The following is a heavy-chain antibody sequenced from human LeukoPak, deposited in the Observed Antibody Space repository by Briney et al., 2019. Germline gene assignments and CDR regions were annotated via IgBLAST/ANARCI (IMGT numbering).Heavy chain of an antibody. Sequence: ASVKVSCKASGYTFTSSAMSWVRQAPGQGLERMGWINTNTGNPTYAQGFTGRFVFSLDTSVSTAYLQISSLKAEDTAVYFCARVSGYCSSTSCYPSKWGQGTLVTVSS. V-gene: IGHV7-4-1*02. J-gene: IGHJ4*02. CDR1: GYTFTSSA. D-gene: IGHD2-2*01. CDR2: INTNTGNP. CDR3: ARVSGYCSSTSCYPSK.